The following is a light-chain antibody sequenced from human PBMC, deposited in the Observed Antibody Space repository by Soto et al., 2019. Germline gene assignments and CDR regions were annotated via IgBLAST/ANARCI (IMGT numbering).Light chain of an antibody. CDR1: QSISSW. Sequence: DIQMTQSPSTLSASVGDRVTITCRASQSISSWLAWYQQKPGKAPKLLIYKASILESGVPSRFSGSGSGIRFTLTISSLQPDDFATYYCQQYNDYTYTFGQGTKLEIK. V-gene: IGKV1-5*03. J-gene: IGKJ2*01. CDR2: KAS. CDR3: QQYNDYTYT.